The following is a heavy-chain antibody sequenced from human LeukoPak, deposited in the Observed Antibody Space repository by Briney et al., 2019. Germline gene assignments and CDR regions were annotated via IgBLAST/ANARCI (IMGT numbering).Heavy chain of an antibody. J-gene: IGHJ5*02. CDR3: ARDRERAHDYSNYRAYGWFDP. V-gene: IGHV1-46*01. D-gene: IGHD4-11*01. CDR1: GYTFTSYY. CDR2: INPSGGST. Sequence: ASVKVSCKASGYTFTSYYMHWVRQAPGQGLEWMGIINPSGGSTSYAQKFQGRVTMTRDTSTSTVYMELSSLRSEDTAVYYCARDRERAHDYSNYRAYGWFDPRGQGTLVTVSS.